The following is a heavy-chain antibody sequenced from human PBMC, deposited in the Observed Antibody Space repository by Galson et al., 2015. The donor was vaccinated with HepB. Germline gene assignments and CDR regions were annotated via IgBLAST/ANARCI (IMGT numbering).Heavy chain of an antibody. CDR3: AGDDPTKSYYMDV. V-gene: IGHV1-18*01. CDR2: ISPYNSNT. Sequence: SVKVSCKASGYTFNIYGISWVRQAPGQGLEWMGWISPYNSNTKYAQTVQDRVTMTTDTSTSTAYMEVRSLRSDDTAVYYCAGDDPTKSYYMDVWGQGTTVTVSS. J-gene: IGHJ6*03. CDR1: GYTFNIYG.